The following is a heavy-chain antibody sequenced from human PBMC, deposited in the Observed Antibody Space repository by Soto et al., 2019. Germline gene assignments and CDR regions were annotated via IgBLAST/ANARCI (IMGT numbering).Heavy chain of an antibody. D-gene: IGHD6-19*01. V-gene: IGHV1-24*01. CDR1: GYTLTELS. CDR3: ATDYSGYSSGWYFLDGMDV. J-gene: IGHJ6*02. CDR2: FDPEDGET. Sequence: ASVKVSCKVSGYTLTELSMHWVRQAPGKGLGWMGGFDPEDGETIYAQKFQGRVTMTEDTSTDTAYMELSSLRSEDTAVYYCATDYSGYSSGWYFLDGMDVWGQGTTVTVSS.